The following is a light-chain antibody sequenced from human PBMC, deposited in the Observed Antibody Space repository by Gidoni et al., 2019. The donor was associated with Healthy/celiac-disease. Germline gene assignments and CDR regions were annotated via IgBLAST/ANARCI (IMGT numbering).Light chain of an antibody. J-gene: IGKJ5*01. Sequence: DIQMTQSPSSLSASVGDRVTITCQASQDISNYLNWYQQKPGKAPKLLLYDASNLETGVPSRFSGSGSGTDFTFTISRLQPEDIATYYCQQYDNLPITFXXXTRLEIK. V-gene: IGKV1-33*01. CDR2: DAS. CDR1: QDISNY. CDR3: QQYDNLPIT.